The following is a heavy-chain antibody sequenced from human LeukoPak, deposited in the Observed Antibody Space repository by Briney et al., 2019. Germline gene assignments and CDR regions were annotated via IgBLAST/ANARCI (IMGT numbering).Heavy chain of an antibody. J-gene: IGHJ1*01. CDR2: ISGSGRNR. CDR1: GLTFSSHA. D-gene: IGHD2-21*01. CDR3: ANNDWH. Sequence: PGGSLRLSCAASGLTFSSHAMSWVRQPPGKGLEWVSAISGSGRNRYYADSVKGRFTISRDNSKDTLYLQMNSLRVEDTAVYYCANNDWHWGQGTLVTVSS. V-gene: IGHV3-23*01.